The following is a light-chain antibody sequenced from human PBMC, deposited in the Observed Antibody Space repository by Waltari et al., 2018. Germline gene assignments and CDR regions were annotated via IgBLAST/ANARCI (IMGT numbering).Light chain of an antibody. J-gene: IGLJ2*01. Sequence: QSMLTQPPSASGTPGQRVTISCSGSSPNIGSKTVNWYQQLPGTAPKLLIFSNNQRPSGVPDRFSGSKSGTSASLAISGLLSEDEADYYCSSWDDSVIGPVFGGGTKLTVL. CDR1: SPNIGSKT. CDR3: SSWDDSVIGPV. V-gene: IGLV1-44*01. CDR2: SNN.